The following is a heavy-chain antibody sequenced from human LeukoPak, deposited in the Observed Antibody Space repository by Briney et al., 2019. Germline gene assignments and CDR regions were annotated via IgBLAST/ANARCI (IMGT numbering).Heavy chain of an antibody. CDR2: ISTDGGNT. CDR1: GYTFTSYG. J-gene: IGHJ6*04. V-gene: IGHV1-18*01. Sequence: ASVKVSCKASGYTFTSYGINWVRQAPGQGLEWMGWISTDGGNTNYAQSLQGRVTMTTDSSTRTAYMELRSLRSDDTAVYYCAREGLGYCGSISCSPLDVWGKGTMVIVSA. CDR3: AREGLGYCGSISCSPLDV. D-gene: IGHD2-2*01.